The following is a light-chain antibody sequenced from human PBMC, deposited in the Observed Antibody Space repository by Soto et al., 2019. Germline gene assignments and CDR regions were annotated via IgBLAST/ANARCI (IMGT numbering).Light chain of an antibody. J-gene: IGKJ4*01. CDR3: QQYDNLPPLT. V-gene: IGKV1-9*01. CDR1: QGISSY. CDR2: AAS. Sequence: DIQLTQSPSFLSASVGDRVTITCRASQGISSYLAWYQQKPGKASKLLIYAASTLQSGVPSRFSGSGSGTDFTFTISSLQPEDIATYYCQQYDNLPPLTFGGGTKVEIK.